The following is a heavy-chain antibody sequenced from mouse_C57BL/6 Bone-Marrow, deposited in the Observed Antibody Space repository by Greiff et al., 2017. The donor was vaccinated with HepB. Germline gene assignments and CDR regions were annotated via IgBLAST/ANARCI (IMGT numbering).Heavy chain of an antibody. V-gene: IGHV14-4*01. CDR3: SYYDYPS. J-gene: IGHJ2*01. Sequence: VQLQQSGAERVRPGASVKVSCTASGFNIKDDYMHWVKQRPEQGLEWIGWIDPENGDTEYASKFQGKATITADTSSNTAYLQLSSLTSEDTAVDYRSYYDYPSWGPGTPPPVSS. CDR2: IDPENGDT. D-gene: IGHD2-4*01. CDR1: GFNIKDDY.